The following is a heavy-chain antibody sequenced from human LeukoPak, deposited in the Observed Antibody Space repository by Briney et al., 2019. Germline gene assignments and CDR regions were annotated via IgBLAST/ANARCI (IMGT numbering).Heavy chain of an antibody. Sequence: PGGSLRLSCAASGFTFSSYEMNWVRQAPGKGLECVSYISSSGSSIYYTDSVKGRFTISRDNAKNSLYLQMNSLRAEDTAVYYCARAGSALPCFDYWGQGTLVTVSS. V-gene: IGHV3-48*03. CDR1: GFTFSSYE. CDR3: ARAGSALPCFDY. CDR2: ISSSGSSI. J-gene: IGHJ4*02. D-gene: IGHD6-19*01.